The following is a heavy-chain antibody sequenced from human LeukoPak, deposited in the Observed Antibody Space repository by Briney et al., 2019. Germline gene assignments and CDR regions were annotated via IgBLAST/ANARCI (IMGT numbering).Heavy chain of an antibody. Sequence: GGSLRLSCAASGFTFSSYGMHWVRQAPGKGLEWVAFIRYDGSNKYYADSVKGRFTISRDNSKNTLYLQMSSLRAEDTAMYYCAKDSNGSGFDYWGRGTLVTVSS. D-gene: IGHD3-10*01. CDR2: IRYDGSNK. V-gene: IGHV3-30*02. CDR1: GFTFSSYG. CDR3: AKDSNGSGFDY. J-gene: IGHJ4*02.